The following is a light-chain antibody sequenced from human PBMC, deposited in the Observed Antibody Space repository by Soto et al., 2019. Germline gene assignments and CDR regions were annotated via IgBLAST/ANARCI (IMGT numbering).Light chain of an antibody. Sequence: PSGSGSHEKTITISCIGTSSDVGRYNYVSWYQHHPGKAPKLIIYEVTKRPSGVPDRFSGSKSGNTASLTVSGLQADDEADYYCTRYVGSKNFAFGTG. CDR2: EVT. J-gene: IGLJ1*01. V-gene: IGLV2-8*01. CDR1: SSDVGRYNY. CDR3: TRYVGSKNFA.